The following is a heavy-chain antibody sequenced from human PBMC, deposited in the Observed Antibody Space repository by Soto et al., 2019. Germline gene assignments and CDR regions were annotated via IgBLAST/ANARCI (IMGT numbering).Heavy chain of an antibody. Sequence: QLHLVQSGAVVKKPGASVTVSCSASGYPVTAYYMHWVRQAPGRGSEWMGGINPATGAAKYTQTFHGRVTMTRDTSTSTVFMELSGLTSEDPAVYYCARGGGVGVAGSAAFDMWGQGTLVTVSS. V-gene: IGHV1-2*02. D-gene: IGHD3-3*01. CDR3: ARGGGVGVAGSAAFDM. CDR1: GYPVTAYY. J-gene: IGHJ3*02. CDR2: INPATGAA.